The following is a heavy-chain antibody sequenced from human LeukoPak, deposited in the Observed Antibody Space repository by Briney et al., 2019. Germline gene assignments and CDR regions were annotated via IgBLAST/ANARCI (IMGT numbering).Heavy chain of an antibody. CDR1: GGSIGTYY. Sequence: SETLSLTCTVPGGSIGTYYWSWIRQPPGKGLEWIAYIYYSGSTNYNPSLQRRVTLSVDTSKNQFSLKLYSVTAADTAVYYCARDTGYGVDFWGQGILVTVSS. V-gene: IGHV4-59*01. D-gene: IGHD5-18*01. CDR2: IYYSGST. J-gene: IGHJ4*02. CDR3: ARDTGYGVDF.